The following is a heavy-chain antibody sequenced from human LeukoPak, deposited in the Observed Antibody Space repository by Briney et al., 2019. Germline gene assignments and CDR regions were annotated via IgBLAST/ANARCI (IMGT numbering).Heavy chain of an antibody. Sequence: SETLSLTCTVSGGSISDSHWSWIRQPPRERLEWIGYIFYNGNTNFNPSGKSRATISVDRSKNQVSLKLTSVTTADTAVYYCARGHYDSRGYSNPFDIWGQGTMVTVSS. CDR3: ARGHYDSRGYSNPFDI. V-gene: IGHV4-59*01. J-gene: IGHJ3*02. CDR2: IFYNGNT. CDR1: GGSISDSH. D-gene: IGHD3-22*01.